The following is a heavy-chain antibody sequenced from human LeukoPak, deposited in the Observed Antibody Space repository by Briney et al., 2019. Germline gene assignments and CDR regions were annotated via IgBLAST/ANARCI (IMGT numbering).Heavy chain of an antibody. J-gene: IGHJ5*02. V-gene: IGHV4-34*01. CDR1: GGSFSGYY. D-gene: IGHD2-2*01. CDR2: INHSGST. Sequence: SETLSLTCAVYGGSFSGYYWSWIRQPPGKGLEWIGEINHSGSTNYNPSLKSRVTISVDTSKNQFSLKLSSVTAADTAVYSCARGTCSSTSCYDNWFDPWGQGTLVTVSS. CDR3: ARGTCSSTSCYDNWFDP.